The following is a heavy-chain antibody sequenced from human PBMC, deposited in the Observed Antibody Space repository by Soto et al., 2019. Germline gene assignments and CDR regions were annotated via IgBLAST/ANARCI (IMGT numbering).Heavy chain of an antibody. J-gene: IGHJ4*02. CDR1: GFTFSTYA. CDR3: ARGNYGSGSFLY. D-gene: IGHD3-10*01. Sequence: EVQLVESGGGLVQPGRSLRLSCTASGFTFSTYAMNWVRQAPGKGLEWVSLIGGSGHTTSYADSVEGRFTISRDNFNNTLFLQMSSLRVDDTAVYYCARGNYGSGSFLYWGQGTLVTVSS. V-gene: IGHV3-23*04. CDR2: IGGSGHTT.